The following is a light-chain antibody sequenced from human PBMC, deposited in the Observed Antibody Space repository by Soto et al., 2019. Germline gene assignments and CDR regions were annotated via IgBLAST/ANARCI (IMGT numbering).Light chain of an antibody. V-gene: IGKV3-20*01. CDR1: QSVGSNY. J-gene: IGKJ3*01. Sequence: EIVLTQSPGTLSLSPGERATLSCRASQSVGSNYLAWYQQKPGQAPRLLIYGASSRATGIPDRFSGSGSGTDFTLTISRLEPEDFAVYYCHQYGLSPPYTFGPGTKVDIK. CDR2: GAS. CDR3: HQYGLSPPYT.